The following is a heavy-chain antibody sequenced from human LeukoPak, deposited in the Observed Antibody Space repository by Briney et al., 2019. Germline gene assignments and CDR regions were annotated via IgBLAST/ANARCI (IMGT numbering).Heavy chain of an antibody. J-gene: IGHJ4*02. D-gene: IGHD1-26*01. CDR3: ARTYSGRSYYFDC. V-gene: IGHV4-59*01. CDR2: IYDSRST. Sequence: PSETLSLTCTVSGGSISSFHWSWIRQPPGKGLEHIGNIYDSRSTYYNPSLKSRVTISVDTSKNQFSLKLSSVTAADTAVYYCARTYSGRSYYFDCWGQGTLVTVSS. CDR1: GGSISSFH.